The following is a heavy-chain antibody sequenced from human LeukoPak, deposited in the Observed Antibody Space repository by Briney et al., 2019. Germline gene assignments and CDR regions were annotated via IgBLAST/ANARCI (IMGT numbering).Heavy chain of an antibody. V-gene: IGHV1-2*02. J-gene: IGHJ6*02. CDR2: INPNSGGT. Sequence: ASVKVSCKASGYTFTDYYMHWVRQAPGQGLEWMGWINPNSGGTNYAQKFQGRVTMTRDTSISTAYMELSRLKSDDTAVYYCARDVRRELLVYYYFGMDVWGQGTPVTVSS. D-gene: IGHD1-26*01. CDR3: ARDVRRELLVYYYFGMDV. CDR1: GYTFTDYY.